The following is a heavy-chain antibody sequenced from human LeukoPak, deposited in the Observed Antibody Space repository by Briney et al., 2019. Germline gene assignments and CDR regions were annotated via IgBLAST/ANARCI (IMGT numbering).Heavy chain of an antibody. CDR2: IYYSGST. Sequence: PSQTLSLTCTFSGGSISSGGYYWSWIRQHPGKGLEWIGYIYYSGSTYYNPSLKSRVTISVDTSKNQFSLKLSSVTAADTAVYYCARERAGYYDSSGYYTIDYWGQGTLVTVSS. CDR1: GGSISSGGYY. CDR3: ARERAGYYDSSGYYTIDY. D-gene: IGHD3-22*01. V-gene: IGHV4-31*03. J-gene: IGHJ4*02.